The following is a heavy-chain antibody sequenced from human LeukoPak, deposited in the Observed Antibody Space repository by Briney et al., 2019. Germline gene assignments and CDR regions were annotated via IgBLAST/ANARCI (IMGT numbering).Heavy chain of an antibody. D-gene: IGHD5-18*01. CDR2: IVVGSGNT. J-gene: IGHJ4*02. V-gene: IGHV1-58*01. CDR3: AAHVDTAMVVAAYYVDY. CDR1: GFTFTSSA. Sequence: GASVKVSCTASGFTFTSSAVQWVRQARGQRLEWIGWIVVGSGNTNYAQKFQERVTITRDMSTSTAYMELSSLRSEDTAVYYCAAHVDTAMVVAAYYVDYWGQGTLVTVSS.